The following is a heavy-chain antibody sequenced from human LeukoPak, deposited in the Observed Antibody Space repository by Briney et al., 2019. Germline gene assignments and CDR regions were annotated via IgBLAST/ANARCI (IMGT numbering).Heavy chain of an antibody. D-gene: IGHD6-19*01. CDR2: INWNGGST. Sequence: GGSLRLSCAASGFTFDDYGMSWVRQAPGKGLEWVSGINWNGGSTGYADSVKGRFTISRDNAKNSLYLQMNSLRAEDTALYYCARDRIAVAGNAFDIWGQGTMVTVSS. J-gene: IGHJ3*02. V-gene: IGHV3-20*04. CDR1: GFTFDDYG. CDR3: ARDRIAVAGNAFDI.